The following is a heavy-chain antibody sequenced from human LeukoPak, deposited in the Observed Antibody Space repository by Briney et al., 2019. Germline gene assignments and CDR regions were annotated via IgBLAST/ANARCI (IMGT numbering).Heavy chain of an antibody. CDR3: TRSSRDYYYYYGMDF. Sequence: ASVKVSCKASGYTFNTYDMHWVRQAPGQRLEWMGWINVGSGNTKYSQKFQGRVTITRDTSASTAYMELSSLRSEDTAVYYCTRSSRDYYYYYGMDFWGQGTTVTVSS. CDR2: INVGSGNT. D-gene: IGHD3-10*01. V-gene: IGHV1-3*01. CDR1: GYTFNTYD. J-gene: IGHJ6*02.